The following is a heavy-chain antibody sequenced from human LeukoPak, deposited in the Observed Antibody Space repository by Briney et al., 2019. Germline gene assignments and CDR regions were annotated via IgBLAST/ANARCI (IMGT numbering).Heavy chain of an antibody. D-gene: IGHD3-10*01. CDR3: ATGSTMVRGVPSWYYYYGMDV. CDR2: FDPEDGET. CDR1: GYTLTELS. Sequence: ASVKVSCKVSGYTLTELSMHWVRQAPGKGLEWMGGFDPEDGETIYAQKFQGRATMTEDTSTDTAHMELSSLGSEDTAVYYCATGSTMVRGVPSWYYYYGMDVCGQGTTVTVSS. V-gene: IGHV1-24*01. J-gene: IGHJ6*02.